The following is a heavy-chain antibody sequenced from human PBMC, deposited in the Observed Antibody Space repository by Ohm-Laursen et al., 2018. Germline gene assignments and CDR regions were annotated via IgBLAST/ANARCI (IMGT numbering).Heavy chain of an antibody. CDR3: ARGETYTDAFDI. J-gene: IGHJ3*02. Sequence: GTLSLTCTVSGGSISSYYWSWIRQPPGKGLEWIGYIYYSGSTNYNPSLKSRVTISVDTSKNQFSLKLSSVTAADTAVYYCARGETYTDAFDIWGQGTMVTVSS. CDR2: IYYSGST. CDR1: GGSISSYY. D-gene: IGHD3-16*01. V-gene: IGHV4-59*01.